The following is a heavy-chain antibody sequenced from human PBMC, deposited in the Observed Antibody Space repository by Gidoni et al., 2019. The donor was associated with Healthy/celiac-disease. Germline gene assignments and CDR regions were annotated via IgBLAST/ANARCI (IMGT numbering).Heavy chain of an antibody. Sequence: QVQLVESGGGVVQPGRSRRLSCAASGVTFSSYGMHWVRQAPGKGLEWVAVISYDGSNKYYADSVKGRFTISRDNSKNTLYLQMNSLRAEDTAVYYCARTAAGEVAFDIWGQGTMVTVSS. CDR2: ISYDGSNK. CDR3: ARTAAGEVAFDI. CDR1: GVTFSSYG. D-gene: IGHD6-13*01. J-gene: IGHJ3*02. V-gene: IGHV3-30*03.